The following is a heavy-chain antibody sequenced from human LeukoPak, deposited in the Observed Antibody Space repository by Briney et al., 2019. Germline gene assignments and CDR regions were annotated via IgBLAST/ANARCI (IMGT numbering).Heavy chain of an antibody. D-gene: IGHD3-10*01. CDR2: ISGSGGST. Sequence: GGSLRLSCAASGFTFSSYSMNWVRQAPGKGLEWVSAISGSGGSTYYADSVKGRFTISRDNSKNTLYLQMNSLRAEDTAVYYCAKWFSVYYPQKIDYWGQGTLVTVSS. V-gene: IGHV3-23*01. CDR3: AKWFSVYYPQKIDY. J-gene: IGHJ4*02. CDR1: GFTFSSYS.